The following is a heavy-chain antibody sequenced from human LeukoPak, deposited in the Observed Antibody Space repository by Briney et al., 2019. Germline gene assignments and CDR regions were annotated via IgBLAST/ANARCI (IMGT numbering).Heavy chain of an antibody. CDR1: GGSVSNYY. CDR2: VYYTGST. J-gene: IGHJ4*02. Sequence: SETLSLTCSVSGGSVSNYYWSWIRQPPGKGLEWVGYVYYTGSTNYNPSLKSRVTMFEDKSKNQFSLRLYSVTVADTAVYYCARHFAYSSSSYFDYWGQGSLVTVSS. D-gene: IGHD6-6*01. CDR3: ARHFAYSSSSYFDY. V-gene: IGHV4-59*08.